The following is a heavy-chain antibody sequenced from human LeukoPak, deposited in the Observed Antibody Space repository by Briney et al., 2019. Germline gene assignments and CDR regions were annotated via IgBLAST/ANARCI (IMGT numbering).Heavy chain of an antibody. CDR1: GYTFSVYF. J-gene: IGHJ4*02. CDR3: ALGYCSGPSCGMGLH. D-gene: IGHD2-15*01. CDR2: INPSSGGT. Sequence: ASVKVSFKGAGYTFSVYFVHWVRQAPGQGLEWMGWINPSSGGTKDTQKFQGRVTMTGDTSISTAYMEVNRLTSDDTAVYYCALGYCSGPSCGMGLHWGQGTLVTVSS. V-gene: IGHV1-2*02.